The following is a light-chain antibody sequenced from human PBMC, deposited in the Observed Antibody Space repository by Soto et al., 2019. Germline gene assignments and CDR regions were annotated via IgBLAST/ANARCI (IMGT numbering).Light chain of an antibody. CDR1: SSNDGSNY. Sequence: QSVLTQPPSTSVTPRQWVTISCSGSSSNDGSNYVYWYQQLPGTAPKLLIYSNYQRPSGVPDRFSGSKSGTSASLAISGLRSEDEADYYCAAWDDSLRGLVFGAGTKVTV. CDR2: SNY. J-gene: IGLJ1*01. CDR3: AAWDDSLRGLV. V-gene: IGLV1-47*01.